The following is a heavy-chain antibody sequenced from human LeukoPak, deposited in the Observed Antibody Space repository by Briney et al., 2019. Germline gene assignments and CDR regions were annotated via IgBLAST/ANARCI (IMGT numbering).Heavy chain of an antibody. CDR2: IRFDGSIT. CDR3: AELGITMIGGV. J-gene: IGHJ6*04. CDR1: GFTFSDYG. Sequence: GGSLRLSCAASGFTFSDYGMVWVRVRQAPGKGLEWMAFIRFDGSITYYADSVKGRFTISRDNAKNSLYLQMNSLRAEDTAVYYCAELGITMIGGVWGKGTTVTISS. V-gene: IGHV3-30*02. D-gene: IGHD3-10*02.